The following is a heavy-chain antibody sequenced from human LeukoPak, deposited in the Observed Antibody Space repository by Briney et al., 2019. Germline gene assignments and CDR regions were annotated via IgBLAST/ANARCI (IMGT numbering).Heavy chain of an antibody. D-gene: IGHD1-26*01. J-gene: IGHJ2*01. CDR2: ITGSGGST. CDR3: AKNLLGSESFSWHFDL. Sequence: GGSLRLSCAASGFSFSNYGMSWVRQAPGKGLAWVSSITGSGGSTRVDSVKDRFTISRDNSKNTLYLQMNSLRDDDTAVYFCAKNLLGSESFSWHFDLWGRGTLVTVSS. V-gene: IGHV3-23*01. CDR1: GFSFSNYG.